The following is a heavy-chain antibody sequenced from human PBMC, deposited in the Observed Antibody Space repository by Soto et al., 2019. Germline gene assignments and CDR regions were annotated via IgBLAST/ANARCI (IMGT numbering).Heavy chain of an antibody. V-gene: IGHV3-30-3*01. CDR2: ISYDGSNK. CDR3: ARRPVTYYLDY. D-gene: IGHD4-17*01. CDR1: GFTFSNYA. J-gene: IGHJ4*02. Sequence: QVQLVESGGGVVQPGRSLRLSCAASGFTFSNYAMHWVRQAPGKGLEWVAVISYDGSNKYYADSVKGRFTISRDNSKNTLHLQMNGLRAEDTAVYYCARRPVTYYLDYWGQGTLVTVSS.